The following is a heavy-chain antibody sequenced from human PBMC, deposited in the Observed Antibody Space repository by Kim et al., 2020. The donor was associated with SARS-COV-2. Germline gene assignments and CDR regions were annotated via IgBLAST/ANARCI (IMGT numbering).Heavy chain of an antibody. D-gene: IGHD3-10*01. J-gene: IGHJ6*03. V-gene: IGHV3-9*01. CDR1: GFTFDDYA. Sequence: GGSLRLSCAASGFTFDDYAMHWVRQAPGKGLEWVSCISSNSGTIGYADSVKGRFTISRDNAKNSLYLQMNSLRTEDTALYYFAKSTSTMLHGVFYYMDV. CDR3: AKSTSTMLHGVFYYMDV. CDR2: ISSNSGTI.